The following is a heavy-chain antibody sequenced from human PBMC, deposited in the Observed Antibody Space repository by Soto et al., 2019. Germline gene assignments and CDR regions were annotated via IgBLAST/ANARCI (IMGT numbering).Heavy chain of an antibody. CDR3: AREYSSSWYSDAFDI. V-gene: IGHV4-39*07. CDR1: GGSISSSSYY. Sequence: PSETLSLTCTVSGGSISSSSYYWGWIRQPPGKGLEWIGNIYYSGSTYYNPSLKSRVTISVDTSKNQFSLKLSSVTAADTAVYYCAREYSSSWYSDAFDIWGQGTMVT. J-gene: IGHJ3*02. D-gene: IGHD6-13*01. CDR2: IYYSGST.